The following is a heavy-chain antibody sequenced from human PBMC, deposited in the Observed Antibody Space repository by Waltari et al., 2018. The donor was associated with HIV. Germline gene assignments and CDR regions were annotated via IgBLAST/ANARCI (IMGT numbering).Heavy chain of an antibody. CDR1: GYTFTNFG. D-gene: IGHD4-17*01. V-gene: IGHV1-18*01. J-gene: IGHJ2*01. CDR2: FNSYNGDT. CDR3: ARFFPTATTTGWYLDL. Sequence: QVHLVQSGAELKKTGASVKLSCKAPGYTFTNFGINWVRQAPGQGLKWMGWFNSYNGDTKYAQKFQDRVTMTTDTSTSTAYMELRSLRSDDTAVYYCARFFPTATTTGWYLDLWGPGTLVTMSS.